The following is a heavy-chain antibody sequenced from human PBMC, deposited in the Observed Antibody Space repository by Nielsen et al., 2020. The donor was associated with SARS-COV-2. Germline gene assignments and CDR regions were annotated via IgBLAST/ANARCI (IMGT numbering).Heavy chain of an antibody. CDR3: ARESSIVLMGYVHHYGLDV. J-gene: IGHJ6*02. CDR1: GFTFSSYE. D-gene: IGHD2-8*01. CDR2: ISSSGSTI. V-gene: IGHV3-48*03. Sequence: GESLKISCAASGFTFSSYEMNWVRQAPGKGLEWVSYISSSGSTIYYADSVKGRFTISRDNAKNSLYLQMNSLRAEDTAVYYCARESSIVLMGYVHHYGLDVWGQGTTVTVSS.